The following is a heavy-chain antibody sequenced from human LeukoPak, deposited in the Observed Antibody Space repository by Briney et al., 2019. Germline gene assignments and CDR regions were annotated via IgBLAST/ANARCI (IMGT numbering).Heavy chain of an antibody. V-gene: IGHV3-53*04. CDR2: IYSGGST. CDR1: GFTFSAYA. CDR3: ARDGPYPY. Sequence: PGGSLRLSCAVSGFTFSAYAMSWVRQAPGKGLEWVSVIYSGGSTYYADSVKGRFTISRHNSKNTLYLQMNSLRAEDTAVYYCARDGPYPYWGQGTLVTVSS. J-gene: IGHJ4*02.